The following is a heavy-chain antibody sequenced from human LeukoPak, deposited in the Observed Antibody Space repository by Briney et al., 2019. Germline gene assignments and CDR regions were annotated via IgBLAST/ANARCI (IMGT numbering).Heavy chain of an antibody. CDR2: ISLSGYT. V-gene: IGHV4-4*02. Sequence: PSGTLSLTCGVSGGSITTTNYWSWVRQSPGRGLEWIGEISLSGYTGFNPSLRGRVTMSLDESKNQFSLKLSSVTAADTAVYYCARYLPAPLGMDVWGHGTTVTVSS. CDR1: GGSITTTNY. D-gene: IGHD5/OR15-5a*01. J-gene: IGHJ6*02. CDR3: ARYLPAPLGMDV.